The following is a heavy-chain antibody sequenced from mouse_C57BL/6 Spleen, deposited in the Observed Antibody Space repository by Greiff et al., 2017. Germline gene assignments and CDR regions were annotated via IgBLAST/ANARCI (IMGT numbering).Heavy chain of an antibody. D-gene: IGHD1-1*01. J-gene: IGHJ2*01. V-gene: IGHV5-9-1*02. CDR3: TRDGVITTVKGNYFDY. CDR1: GFTFSSYA. CDR2: ISSGGDYI. Sequence: DVHLVESGEGLVKPGGSLKLSCAASGFTFSSYAMSWVRQTPEKRLEWVAYISSGGDYIYYADTVKGRFTISRDNARNTLYLQMSSLKSEDTAMYYCTRDGVITTVKGNYFDYWGQGTTLTVSS.